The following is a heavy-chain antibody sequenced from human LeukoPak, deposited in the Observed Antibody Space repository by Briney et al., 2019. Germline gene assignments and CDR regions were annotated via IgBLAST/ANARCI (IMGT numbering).Heavy chain of an antibody. J-gene: IGHJ3*02. D-gene: IGHD3-10*01. Sequence: ASVTVSCKASGYTFTGYYMHWVRQAPGQGLEWMGWINPNSGGTKYAQKFQGRVTMTRDTSISTAYMELSRLRSDDTAVYYCARNYYGSGSYSSWGDAFDIWGQGTMVTVSS. CDR2: INPNSGGT. V-gene: IGHV1-2*02. CDR3: ARNYYGSGSYSSWGDAFDI. CDR1: GYTFTGYY.